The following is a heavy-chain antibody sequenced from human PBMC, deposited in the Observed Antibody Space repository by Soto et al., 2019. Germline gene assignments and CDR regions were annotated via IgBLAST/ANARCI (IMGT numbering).Heavy chain of an antibody. Sequence: RRLSCAASGFTFSSYSMNWVRQAPGKGLEWVSSISSSSSYIYYADSVKGRFTISRDNAKNSLYLQMNSLRAEDTAVYYCARDSSGWSSYYYYGMDVWGQGTTVTVSS. CDR1: GFTFSSYS. J-gene: IGHJ6*02. D-gene: IGHD6-19*01. CDR3: ARDSSGWSSYYYYGMDV. CDR2: ISSSSSYI. V-gene: IGHV3-21*01.